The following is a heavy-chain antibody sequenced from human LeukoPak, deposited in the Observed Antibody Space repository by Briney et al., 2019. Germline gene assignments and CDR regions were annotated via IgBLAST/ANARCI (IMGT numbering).Heavy chain of an antibody. CDR1: GFTFSSYG. V-gene: IGHV3-30*03. CDR2: ISYDGSNK. Sequence: GGSLRLSCAASGFTFSSYGMHWVRQAPGKGLEWVAVISYDGSNKYYADSVKGRFTISRDNSKNTLYLQMNSLRAEDTAVYYCARVSGSYSYNPDPELDYWGQGTLVTVSS. J-gene: IGHJ4*02. CDR3: ARVSGSYSYNPDPELDY. D-gene: IGHD1-26*01.